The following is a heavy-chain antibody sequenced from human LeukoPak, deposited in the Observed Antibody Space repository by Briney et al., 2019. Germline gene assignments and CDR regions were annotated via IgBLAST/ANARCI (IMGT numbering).Heavy chain of an antibody. CDR1: GFTFSSYA. J-gene: IGHJ4*02. CDR2: ISGSGGST. CDR3: AKLFGPPRSVTFDY. D-gene: IGHD3-16*01. V-gene: IGHV3-23*01. Sequence: GGSLRLSCAASGFTFSSYAMTWVRQAPGKGLEWVSVISGSGGSTYYADSVKGRFTIFRDNSKNTLYLQMNSLRAEDTAVYYCAKLFGPPRSVTFDYWGQGTLVTVSS.